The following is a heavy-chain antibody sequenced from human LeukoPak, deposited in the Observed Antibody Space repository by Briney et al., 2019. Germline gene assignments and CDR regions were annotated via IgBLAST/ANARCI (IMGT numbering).Heavy chain of an antibody. CDR2: INSDGSWT. Sequence: GGSLRLSCATSGFTFDDYAMHWVRHAPGKGLVWVSHINSDGSWTSYADSVKGRFTISKDNAKNTVYLQMNNLRAEDTAVYYCVSFYEAYWGRGTLVTVSS. CDR1: GFTFDDYA. V-gene: IGHV3-74*01. J-gene: IGHJ4*02. D-gene: IGHD2/OR15-2a*01. CDR3: VSFYEAY.